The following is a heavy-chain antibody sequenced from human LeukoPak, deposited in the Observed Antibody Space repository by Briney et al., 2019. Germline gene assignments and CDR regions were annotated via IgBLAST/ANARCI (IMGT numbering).Heavy chain of an antibody. V-gene: IGHV3-7*01. CDR3: ARKSSGSYYSREFDY. CDR2: IKQDGSEK. Sequence: GGSLRLSCAASGFTFSDYWMSWVRQAPGKGLEWVANIKQDGSEKYYVDSVKGRFTISRDNAKNSLYLQMNSLRAEDTAVYYCARKSSGSYYSREFDYWGQGTLVTVSS. D-gene: IGHD1-26*01. CDR1: GFTFSDYW. J-gene: IGHJ4*02.